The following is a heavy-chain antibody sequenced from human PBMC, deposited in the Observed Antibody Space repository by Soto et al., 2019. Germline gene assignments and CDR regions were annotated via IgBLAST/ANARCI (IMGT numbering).Heavy chain of an antibody. CDR1: GYTFTGYY. CDR3: ARVGVFGSGSIVHGMDV. Sequence: ASVKVSCKASGYTFTGYYMHWVRQAPGQGLEWMGWINPNSGGTNYAQKFQGWVTMTRDTSISTAYMELSRLRSDDTAVDYCARVGVFGSGSIVHGMDVWGQGTTVTVSS. D-gene: IGHD3-10*01. CDR2: INPNSGGT. J-gene: IGHJ6*02. V-gene: IGHV1-2*04.